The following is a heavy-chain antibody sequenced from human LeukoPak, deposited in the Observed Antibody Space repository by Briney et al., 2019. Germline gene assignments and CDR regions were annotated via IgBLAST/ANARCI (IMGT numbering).Heavy chain of an antibody. CDR3: AKPPGAPTTVTTDPHWYFDL. Sequence: AGGSLRLSCAASGFIFSTYSMNWVRQAPGKGLEWVSYISSGSSTINYADSVKGRFTISRDNSKNTLYLQMNSLRAEDTAVYYCAKPPGAPTTVTTDPHWYFDLWGRGTLVTVSS. V-gene: IGHV3-48*01. CDR2: ISSGSSTI. J-gene: IGHJ2*01. CDR1: GFIFSTYS. D-gene: IGHD4-17*01.